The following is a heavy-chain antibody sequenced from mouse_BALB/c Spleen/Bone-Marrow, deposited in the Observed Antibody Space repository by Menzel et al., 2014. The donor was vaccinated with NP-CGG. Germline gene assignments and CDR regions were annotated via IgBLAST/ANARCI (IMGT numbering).Heavy chain of an antibody. CDR2: IDPSDGET. D-gene: IGHD4-1*01. CDR1: GYTFTSYW. CDR3: ARNWVYFDH. V-gene: IGHV1-69*02. Sequence: QVQLQQSGAELVKPGAPVKLSCKASGYTFTSYWMNWVKQRPGRGLEWIGRIDPSDGETHYNQKFKDKATLTVDKSSSTAYIQLSSLTSEDSAVYYCARNWVYFDHWGQGTTLTVSS. J-gene: IGHJ2*01.